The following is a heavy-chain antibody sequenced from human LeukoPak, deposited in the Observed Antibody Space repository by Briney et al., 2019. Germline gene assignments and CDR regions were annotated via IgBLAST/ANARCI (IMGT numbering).Heavy chain of an antibody. CDR3: TTQLWFGELLLFDY. D-gene: IGHD3-10*01. Sequence: AWGSLRLSRAAPGFTFSNAWLSWVRPAPGKGLEWVGRIKSKTDGGTTDYAPPVKGRFTISRDDSKNTLYPEMNSLKTEDTAVYYCTTQLWFGELLLFDYWGQGTLVTVSS. J-gene: IGHJ4*02. CDR1: GFTFSNAW. V-gene: IGHV3-15*01. CDR2: IKSKTDGGTT.